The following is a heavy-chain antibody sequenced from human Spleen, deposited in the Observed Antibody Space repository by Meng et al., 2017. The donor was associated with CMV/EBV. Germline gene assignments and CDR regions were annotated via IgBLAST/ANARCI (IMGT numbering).Heavy chain of an antibody. D-gene: IGHD1-1*01. CDR3: ASTNGATGAAFDI. Sequence: GGSLRLSCAASGFSFSSYAMSWVRQAPGKGLEWVSVSYNGGSSTDYADSVKGRFTISRDNSKNTLYLQMDTLRAEDAAVYYCASTNGATGAAFDIWGQGTMVTVSS. CDR2: SYNGGSST. CDR1: GFSFSSYA. J-gene: IGHJ3*02. V-gene: IGHV3-23*03.